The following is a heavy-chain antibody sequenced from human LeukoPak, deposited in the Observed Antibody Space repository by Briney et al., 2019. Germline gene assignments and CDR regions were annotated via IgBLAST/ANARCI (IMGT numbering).Heavy chain of an antibody. CDR1: GFTFSSYG. J-gene: IGHJ4*02. CDR3: ARDWAVAGPDY. D-gene: IGHD6-19*01. V-gene: IGHV3-33*01. Sequence: GGSLRLSCAASGFTFSSYGMHWVRQAPGKGLEWVAVIWYDGSNKYYADSVKGRFTISRDSSKNTLYLQMNSLRAEDTAVYYCARDWAVAGPDYWGQGTLVTVSS. CDR2: IWYDGSNK.